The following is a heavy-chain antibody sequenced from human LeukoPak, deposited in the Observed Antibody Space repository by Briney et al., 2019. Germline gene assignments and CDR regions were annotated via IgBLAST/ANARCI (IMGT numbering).Heavy chain of an antibody. Sequence: GASVKVSCKASGYTFTGYYMHWVRQAPGQGLEWMGWINPNSGGTNYAQKFQGRVTMTRDTSISTAYMELSGLRYDDTAVYYCVRVPSRIVRGVIINNWFDPWGQGTLVTVSS. CDR3: VRVPSRIVRGVIINNWFDP. CDR2: INPNSGGT. J-gene: IGHJ5*02. CDR1: GYTFTGYY. D-gene: IGHD3-10*01. V-gene: IGHV1-2*02.